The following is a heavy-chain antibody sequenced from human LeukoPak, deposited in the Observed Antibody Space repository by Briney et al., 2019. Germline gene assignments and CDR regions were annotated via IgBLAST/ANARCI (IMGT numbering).Heavy chain of an antibody. CDR2: LRYDGSNK. V-gene: IGHV3-30*02. CDR1: GFTFSSYG. Sequence: GGSLRLSCAASGFTFSSYGMNWVRKAPGKGLEWVAFLRYDGSNKYYADSVKGRFTISRDNSKNTLYLQMNSLRAEDTAVYYCAKDEVWGSIAARLEFDYWGQGTLVTVSS. D-gene: IGHD6-6*01. J-gene: IGHJ4*02. CDR3: AKDEVWGSIAARLEFDY.